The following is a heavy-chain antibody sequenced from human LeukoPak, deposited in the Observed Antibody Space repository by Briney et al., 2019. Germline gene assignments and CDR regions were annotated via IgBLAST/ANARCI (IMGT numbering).Heavy chain of an antibody. CDR3: ARGWTMVRGVIRTPGLDFDY. Sequence: SETLSLTCAVYGGSFSGYYWSWIRQPPGKGLEWIGEINHSGSTNYNPSLKSRVTISVDTSKNQFSLKLSSVTAADTAVYYCARGWTMVRGVIRTPGLDFDYWGQGTLVTVSS. J-gene: IGHJ4*02. D-gene: IGHD3-10*01. CDR1: GGSFSGYY. CDR2: INHSGST. V-gene: IGHV4-34*01.